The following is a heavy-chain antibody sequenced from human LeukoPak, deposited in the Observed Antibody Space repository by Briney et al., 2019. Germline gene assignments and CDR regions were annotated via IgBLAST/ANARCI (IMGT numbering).Heavy chain of an antibody. CDR2: ISTSSSYI. CDR3: ARDYGGSSPFDY. V-gene: IGHV3-21*01. J-gene: IGHJ4*02. D-gene: IGHD4-23*01. Sequence: GGSLRLSCAASGFTFSASAMHWVRQASGKGLEWVSSISTSSSYIYYADSVKGRFTISRDNAKNSLYLQMDSLRAEDTAVYYCARDYGGSSPFDYWGQGTLVTVSS. CDR1: GFTFSASA.